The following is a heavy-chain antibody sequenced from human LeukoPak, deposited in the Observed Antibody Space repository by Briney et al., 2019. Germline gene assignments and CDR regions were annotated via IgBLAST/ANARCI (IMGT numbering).Heavy chain of an antibody. Sequence: PGGSLRLSCTASGFTFGDYAMSWVRQAPGKGLEWVANIKEDGNEKKYVDSVKGRFTISRDNAKNSLYLQMNSLRAEDTAVYYCVRDRLTGSYRYFDYWGQGTLVTVSS. CDR3: VRDRLTGSYRYFDY. J-gene: IGHJ4*02. CDR2: IKEDGNEK. CDR1: GFTFGDYA. V-gene: IGHV3-7*01. D-gene: IGHD3-9*01.